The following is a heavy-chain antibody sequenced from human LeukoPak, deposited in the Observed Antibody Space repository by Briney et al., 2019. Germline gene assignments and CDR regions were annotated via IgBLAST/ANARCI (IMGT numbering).Heavy chain of an antibody. CDR3: ARGGRGIFD. J-gene: IGHJ4*02. CDR2: IWYGGSNK. CDR1: GFTFSSYG. D-gene: IGHD3-3*01. V-gene: IGHV3-33*08. Sequence: GGSLRLSCAASGFTFSSYGMHWVRQAPGKGLEWVAVIWYGGSNKYYADSVKGRFTISRDNSNNTLYLQMNSLRAEDMAVYYCARGGRGIFDWGQGTLVTVSS.